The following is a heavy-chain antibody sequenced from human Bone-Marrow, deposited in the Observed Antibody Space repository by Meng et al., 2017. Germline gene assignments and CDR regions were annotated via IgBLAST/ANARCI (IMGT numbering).Heavy chain of an antibody. J-gene: IGHJ4*02. CDR2: ITPDGRR. Sequence: QVHLVESGGGVVQPGRSLRLSCAASGFTFAGSDMHWVRQAPGKGLEWVAVITPDGRRNYADSVKGRFSISRDNSKNTVSLEMNNLRADDTAMYYCTGGEDHWGQGTLVTVSS. V-gene: IGHV3-30*03. CDR3: TGGEDH. CDR1: GFTFAGSD.